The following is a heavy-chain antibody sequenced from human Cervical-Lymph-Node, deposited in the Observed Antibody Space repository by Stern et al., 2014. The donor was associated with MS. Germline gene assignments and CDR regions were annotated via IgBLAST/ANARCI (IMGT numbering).Heavy chain of an antibody. CDR1: GGTFSTYS. Sequence: QMQLVQSGAEVKRPGSSVRVSCKASGGTFSTYSISWVRQAPGQGLEWMGGIMLIFGTMSYAQKFQGRVTISADKSTSTAYLDLNSLTSEDTAMYYCARYSGAFYFDSWGQGTLVSVSS. J-gene: IGHJ4*02. V-gene: IGHV1-69*06. CDR2: IMLIFGTM. CDR3: ARYSGAFYFDS. D-gene: IGHD1-26*01.